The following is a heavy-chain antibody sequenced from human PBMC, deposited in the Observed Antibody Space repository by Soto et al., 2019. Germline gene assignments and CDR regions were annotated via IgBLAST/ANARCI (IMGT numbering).Heavy chain of an antibody. Sequence: SETLSLTCTVSGCSISSNIYYWGWIGQPPGKGLEWIGNIHYSGSTYYDSSLQSRVTLSIDTSKNQFSVKLTSVTATDTAVYYCAKVGYGANPHYYDYWGQGSLVTVS. CDR2: IHYSGST. D-gene: IGHD4-17*01. V-gene: IGHV4-39*02. CDR1: GCSISSNIYY. J-gene: IGHJ4*02. CDR3: AKVGYGANPHYYDY.